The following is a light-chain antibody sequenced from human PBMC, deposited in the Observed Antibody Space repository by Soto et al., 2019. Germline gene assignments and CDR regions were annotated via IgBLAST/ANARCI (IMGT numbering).Light chain of an antibody. CDR1: QSVRSN. Sequence: EIVMTQSPATLSVSPGERATLSCRASQSVRSNLAWYQQKPGQAPRLLIYGASTRATGIPARFSGSGSGTEFTFTISSLQSEDFVVYYCLQYNNWVPTFGQGTKVEIK. CDR3: LQYNNWVPT. V-gene: IGKV3-15*01. J-gene: IGKJ1*01. CDR2: GAS.